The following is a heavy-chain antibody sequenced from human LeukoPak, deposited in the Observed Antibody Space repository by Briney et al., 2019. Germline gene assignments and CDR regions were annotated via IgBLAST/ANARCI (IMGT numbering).Heavy chain of an antibody. V-gene: IGHV3-33*01. J-gene: IGHJ4*02. D-gene: IGHD1-1*01. CDR2: IWFDGSNK. Sequence: GGSLRLSCAASGFIFSNDAMHWVRQAPGKGLEWVAFIWFDGSNKHYADSVKGRFTISRDDSEDTLYLQMNSLRAEDTAVYYCVRDPSGSGFAFDSWGQGALVTVSS. CDR1: GFIFSNDA. CDR3: VRDPSGSGFAFDS.